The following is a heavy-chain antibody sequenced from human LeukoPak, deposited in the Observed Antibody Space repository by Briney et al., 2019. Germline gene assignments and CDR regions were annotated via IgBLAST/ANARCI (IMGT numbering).Heavy chain of an antibody. CDR2: ISAYNGNT. V-gene: IGHV1-18*01. J-gene: IGHJ5*02. D-gene: IGHD2-8*01. CDR1: GYTFTSYG. Sequence: ASVKVSCKASGYTFTSYGISWVRQAPGQGLEWMGWISAYNGNTNYAQKLQGRVTMTTDTSTSTAYMELRSLRSDDTAVYHCARIYCTNGVCRYYHGPWGQGTLVTVSS. CDR3: ARIYCTNGVCRYYHGP.